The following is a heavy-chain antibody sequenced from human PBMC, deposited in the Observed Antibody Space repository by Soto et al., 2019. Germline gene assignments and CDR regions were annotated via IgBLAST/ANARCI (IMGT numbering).Heavy chain of an antibody. CDR3: ARGLSSGWHYFDS. Sequence: VQLVESGGGLVQPGGSLRLSCAASGFTVSSNYMSWVRQAPGKGLEWVSVIYSGGSTYYADSVKGRFTISRDNSKNTLYLQMNSLRAEDTAVYYCARGLSSGWHYFDSWGQGTLVTVSS. CDR1: GFTVSSNY. CDR2: IYSGGST. V-gene: IGHV3-66*01. D-gene: IGHD6-19*01. J-gene: IGHJ4*02.